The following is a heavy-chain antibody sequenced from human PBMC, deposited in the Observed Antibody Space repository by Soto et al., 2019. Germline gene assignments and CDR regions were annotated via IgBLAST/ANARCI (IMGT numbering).Heavy chain of an antibody. CDR2: FDPEDGET. D-gene: IGHD3-22*01. CDR1: GYTLTELS. J-gene: IGHJ4*02. V-gene: IGHV1-24*01. CDR3: ATGSGGYLGFDY. Sequence: ASVKVSCKVSGYTLTELSMHWVRQAPGKGLEWMGGFDPEDGETIYAQKFQGRVTMTEDTSTDTAYMELCSLRSEDTAVYYCATGSGGYLGFDYWGQGTLVTVYS.